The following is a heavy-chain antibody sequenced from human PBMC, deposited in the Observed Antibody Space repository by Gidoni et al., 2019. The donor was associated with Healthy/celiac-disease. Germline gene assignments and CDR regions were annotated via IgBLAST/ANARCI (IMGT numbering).Heavy chain of an antibody. CDR1: GFTFSSYS. J-gene: IGHJ4*02. D-gene: IGHD5-18*01. CDR2: ISSSSSYI. V-gene: IGHV3-21*01. CDR3: ARPSVRDTAMVGY. Sequence: VQLVESGGGLVKPGGSLRLSCAASGFTFSSYSMNWVRQAPGKGLEWVSSISSSSSYIYYADSVKGRFTISRDNAKNSLYLQMNSLRAEDTAVYYCARPSVRDTAMVGYWGQGTLVTVSS.